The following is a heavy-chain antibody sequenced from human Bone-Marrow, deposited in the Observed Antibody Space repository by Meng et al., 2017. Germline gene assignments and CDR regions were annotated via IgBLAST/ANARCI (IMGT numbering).Heavy chain of an antibody. CDR3: ARVSGPYGSGSYLFDY. D-gene: IGHD3-10*01. V-gene: IGHV1-69*02. J-gene: IGHJ4*02. Sequence: SVKVSCKASVGTFSSYTISWVRQAPGQGLEWMGRIIPILGIANYAQKFQGRVTITADKSTSTAYMELSSLRSEDTAMYYCARVSGPYGSGSYLFDYWGQGTLVTVSS. CDR1: VGTFSSYT. CDR2: IIPILGIA.